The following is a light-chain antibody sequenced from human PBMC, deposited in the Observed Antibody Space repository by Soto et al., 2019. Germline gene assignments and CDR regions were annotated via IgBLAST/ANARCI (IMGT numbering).Light chain of an antibody. Sequence: EMVMTHSPATLSVTPGERATLSCRASQSVSSNLAWYQQKPGQAPRLLIYGASTRATGIPARFSGSGSGTEFTPTIGSLQSEDFAVYYCQQYNNWPPWTFGQGTKV. V-gene: IGKV3-15*01. CDR1: QSVSSN. CDR3: QQYNNWPPWT. CDR2: GAS. J-gene: IGKJ1*01.